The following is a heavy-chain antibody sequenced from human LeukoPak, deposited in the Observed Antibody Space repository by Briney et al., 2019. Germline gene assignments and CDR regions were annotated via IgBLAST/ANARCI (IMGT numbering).Heavy chain of an antibody. V-gene: IGHV5-51*01. CDR1: GYSFTSYW. J-gene: IGHJ5*02. D-gene: IGHD5-18*01. CDR3: ARQEGYSYGINWFDP. CDR2: IYPGDSDT. Sequence: GESLKISCKGSGYSFTSYWIGWVRQMPGKGLEWMGIIYPGDSDTRYSPSFQGQVTISADKSISTAYLQWSSLKASDTAMYYCARQEGYSYGINWFDPWGQGTLVTVSS.